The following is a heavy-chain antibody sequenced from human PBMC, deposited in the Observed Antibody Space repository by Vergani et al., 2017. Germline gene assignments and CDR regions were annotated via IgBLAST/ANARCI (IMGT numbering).Heavy chain of an antibody. CDR3: ARDSPRVTENYYYYYGMDV. Sequence: EVQLVESGGGLVQPGGSLRLSCAASGFTFSSYSMNWVRQAPGKGLEWVSYIISSSSTIYYADSVKGRFTISRDNAKNSLYLQMNSLRAEDTAVYYCARDSPRVTENYYYYYGMDVWGQGTTGTVSS. CDR1: GFTFSSYS. V-gene: IGHV3-48*04. CDR2: IISSSSTI. D-gene: IGHD3-10*01. J-gene: IGHJ6*02.